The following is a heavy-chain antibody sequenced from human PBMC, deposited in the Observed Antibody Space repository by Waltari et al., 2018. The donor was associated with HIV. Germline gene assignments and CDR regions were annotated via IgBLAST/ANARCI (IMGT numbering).Heavy chain of an antibody. CDR1: GFPFTIYS. CDR3: ARSWYYDRSPYGMDI. CDR2: MSHDGRKE. J-gene: IGHJ6*02. Sequence: QVQLVASGGGGVKPGGSLRVSGEASGFPFTIYSMHWVRRAPGKGLEWVAVMSHDGRKEYYADSVKGRFTISRENSKNTLYLEMNSLRVEDTAVYFCARSWYYDRSPYGMDIWGQGTTVTVSS. D-gene: IGHD3-22*01. V-gene: IGHV3-30*01.